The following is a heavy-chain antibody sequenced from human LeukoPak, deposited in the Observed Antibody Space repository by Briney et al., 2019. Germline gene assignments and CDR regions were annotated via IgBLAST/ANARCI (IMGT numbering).Heavy chain of an antibody. CDR1: GFSFSTYE. Sequence: PGGSLRLSCAASGFSFSTYEMNWVRQAPGKGLEWVSFISSSGSSIHYADSVKGRFTISRDNAKNSLYLQMNSLRAEDTAVYNCARTLTFDYWGQGTLVTVSS. CDR2: ISSSGSSI. D-gene: IGHD3-9*01. CDR3: ARTLTFDY. J-gene: IGHJ4*02. V-gene: IGHV3-48*03.